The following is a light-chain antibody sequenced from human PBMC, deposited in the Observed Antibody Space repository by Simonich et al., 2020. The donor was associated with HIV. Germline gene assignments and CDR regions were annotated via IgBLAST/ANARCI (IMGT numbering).Light chain of an antibody. Sequence: DIVMTQSPDSLAVSLGGRATINCKSSQSVFYSSNNKNDLAWYQQKPGQPPKLLIYWASTRESGVPDRFSASWSGTEFTLTISSLQAEDVAIYYCQQYYSTPPTFGQGTKVEIK. J-gene: IGKJ1*01. V-gene: IGKV4-1*01. CDR3: QQYYSTPPT. CDR2: WAS. CDR1: QSVFYSSNNKND.